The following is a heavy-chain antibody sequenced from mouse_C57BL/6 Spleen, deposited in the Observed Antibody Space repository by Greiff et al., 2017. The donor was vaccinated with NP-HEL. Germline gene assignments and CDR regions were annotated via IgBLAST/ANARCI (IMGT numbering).Heavy chain of an antibody. CDR2: ISSGGSYT. CDR1: GFTFSSYG. CDR3: ARQGLGFAY. V-gene: IGHV5-6*02. J-gene: IGHJ3*01. D-gene: IGHD4-1*01. Sequence: DVMLVESGGDLVKPGGSLKLSCAASGFTFSSYGMSWVRQTPDKRLEWVATISSGGSYTYYPDSVKGRFTISRDNAKNTLYLQMSSLKSEDTAMYYCARQGLGFAYWGQGTLVTVSA.